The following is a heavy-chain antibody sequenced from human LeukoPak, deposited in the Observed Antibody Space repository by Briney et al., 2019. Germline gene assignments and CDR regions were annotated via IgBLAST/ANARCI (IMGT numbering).Heavy chain of an antibody. D-gene: IGHD4-23*01. V-gene: IGHV3-66*01. CDR2: IYSGGST. CDR3: ARDQKVRNGMDV. J-gene: IGHJ6*02. CDR1: GFTVSSNY. Sequence: GGSLRLSCAASGFTVSSNYMSWVRQAPGKGLGWVSVIYSGGSTYYADSVKGRFTISRDNSKDTLYLQMNSLRAEDTAVYYCARDQKVRNGMDVWGQGTTVTVSS.